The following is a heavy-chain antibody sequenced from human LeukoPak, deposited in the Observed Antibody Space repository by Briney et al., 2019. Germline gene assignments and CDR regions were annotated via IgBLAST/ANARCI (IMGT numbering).Heavy chain of an antibody. CDR3: AREGQWLGTYWYFDL. CDR1: GFTFSSYA. CDR2: IFGSGGST. V-gene: IGHV3-23*01. J-gene: IGHJ2*01. Sequence: GGSLRLSCAASGFTFSSYAMYWVRQAPWKGLEWVSGIFGSGGSTHYADSVKGRFTISRDNAKNSLYLQMNSLRAEDTAVYYCAREGQWLGTYWYFDLWGRGTLVTVSS. D-gene: IGHD6-19*01.